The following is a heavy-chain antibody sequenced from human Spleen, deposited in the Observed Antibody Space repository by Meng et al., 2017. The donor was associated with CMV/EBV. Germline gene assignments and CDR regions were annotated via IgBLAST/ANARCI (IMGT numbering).Heavy chain of an antibody. CDR3: AKLTSWYGGFDY. CDR2: ISGSGGST. V-gene: IGHV3-23*01. D-gene: IGHD2-2*01. CDR1: GLTFSSYA. Sequence: GGSLRLSCAASGLTFSSYAMNWVRQAPGKGLEWVSHISGSGGSTYYADSVKGRFTISRDNSKNTLYLQMNSLRAEDTAIYYCAKLTSWYGGFDYWGQGTLVTVSS. J-gene: IGHJ4*02.